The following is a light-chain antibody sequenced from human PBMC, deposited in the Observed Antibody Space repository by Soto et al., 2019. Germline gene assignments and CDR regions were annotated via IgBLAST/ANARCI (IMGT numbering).Light chain of an antibody. J-gene: IGKJ5*01. CDR1: EWFSGKN. V-gene: IGKV3-20*01. CDR3: QQYGTWIT. CDR2: SSS. Sequence: EIVLTQSPGTLSLSPGDRVSLSCGASEWFSGKNLAWYQHKPGQSPRLLIYSSSIRASGVPDRFRGSASGTVFTLTITRLEPEEFAGYYCQQYGTWITFGQGTRLETK.